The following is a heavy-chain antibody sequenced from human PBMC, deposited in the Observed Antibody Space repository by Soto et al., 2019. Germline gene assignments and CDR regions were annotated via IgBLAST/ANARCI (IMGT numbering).Heavy chain of an antibody. CDR3: ARNTPRMKYYDFWSGPLPHYGMDV. CDR2: IYHSGST. Sequence: SLTCAVSGGSISSGGYSWSWIRQPPGKGLEWIGYIYHSGSTYYNPSLKSRVTISVDRSKNQFSLKLSSVTAADTAVYYCARNTPRMKYYDFWSGPLPHYGMDVWGQGTTVTVSS. CDR1: GGSISSGGYS. D-gene: IGHD3-3*01. J-gene: IGHJ6*02. V-gene: IGHV4-30-2*01.